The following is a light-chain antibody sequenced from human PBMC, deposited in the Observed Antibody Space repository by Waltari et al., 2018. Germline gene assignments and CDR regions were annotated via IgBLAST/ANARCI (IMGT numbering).Light chain of an antibody. CDR1: QSVSSSY. CDR2: GAS. Sequence: EIVLTQSPGTLSLSPGERATLSCRASQSVSSSYLAWYRQKPGQAPRVLIHGASNRATGSPDRFSGSGSGTDFTLTISRLEPEDFAVYYCQQYGSSPWTFGQGTKVEIK. CDR3: QQYGSSPWT. J-gene: IGKJ1*01. V-gene: IGKV3-20*01.